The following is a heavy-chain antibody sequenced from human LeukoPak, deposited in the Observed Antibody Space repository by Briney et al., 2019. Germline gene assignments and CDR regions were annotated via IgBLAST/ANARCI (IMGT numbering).Heavy chain of an antibody. CDR2: IYYSGST. Sequence: PSETLSLTCSVSGGSISYYYWSWIRQPPGNTLEWIGYIYYSGSTNYNPSLKSRATISVDTSRNQFSLKLTSATAADTAVYYCARDRELGYWGQGILVTVSS. D-gene: IGHD3-10*01. CDR1: GGSISYYY. CDR3: ARDRELGY. J-gene: IGHJ4*02. V-gene: IGHV4-59*01.